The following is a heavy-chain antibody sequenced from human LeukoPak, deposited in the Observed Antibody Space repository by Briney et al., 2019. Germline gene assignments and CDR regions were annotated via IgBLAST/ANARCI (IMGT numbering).Heavy chain of an antibody. V-gene: IGHV3-23*01. CDR3: AHGAMYQLDY. CDR1: GFTFRTYA. Sequence: GGSLRLSCAASGFTFRTYAMTWVRQAPGKGLEWVSSITGSGDGTSAADSVTGRFSISRDNSKSTLYLQMNSLRVEDTAVYYCAHGAMYQLDYWGQRTLVTDSS. CDR2: ITGSGDGT. D-gene: IGHD2-2*01. J-gene: IGHJ4*02.